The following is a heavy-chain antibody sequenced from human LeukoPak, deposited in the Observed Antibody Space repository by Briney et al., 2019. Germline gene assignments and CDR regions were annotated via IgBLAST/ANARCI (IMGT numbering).Heavy chain of an antibody. CDR2: IYPGDSDT. J-gene: IGHJ4*02. CDR1: GYSFTSYW. V-gene: IGHV5-51*01. CDR3: ARPRGGPYEDCGGDCYSEVDY. Sequence: GASLKISCKGSGYSFTSYWIGWVRQMPGKGLEWMGIIYPGDSDTRYSPSFQGQVTISADKSISTAYLQWSSLKASDTAMYYCARPRGGPYEDCGGDCYSEVDYWGQGTLVTVSS. D-gene: IGHD2-21*02.